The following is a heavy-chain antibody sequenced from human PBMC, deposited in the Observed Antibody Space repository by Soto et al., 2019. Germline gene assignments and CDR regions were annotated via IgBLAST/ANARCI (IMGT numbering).Heavy chain of an antibody. CDR3: ARGPAHFDTNGYAYWFDY. CDR2: LYYSGTS. CDR1: GGSISTDGYN. D-gene: IGHD3-22*01. J-gene: IGHJ5*01. V-gene: IGHV4-30-4*02. Sequence: ASETLSLTCTVSGGSISTDGYNWSWIRQTPGKGLEWIGYLYYSGTSFYNPSLKSRVTISGDTSKNQFSLSLTFVTAADTAVYFCARGPAHFDTNGYAYWFDYWGQGITVTVYS.